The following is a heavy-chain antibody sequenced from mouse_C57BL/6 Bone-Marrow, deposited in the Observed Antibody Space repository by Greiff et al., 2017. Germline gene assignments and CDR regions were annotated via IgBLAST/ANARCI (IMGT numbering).Heavy chain of an antibody. Sequence: VQLQQPGAELVMPGASVKLSCKASGYTFTSYWMHWVKQRPGQGLEWIGEIDPSDSYTNYNQKFKGKSTLTVDKSSTTAYMQLSSLTSEASAVYYCARSGDYDENYYAMDYWGQGTSVTVSS. CDR1: GYTFTSYW. J-gene: IGHJ4*01. CDR3: ARSGDYDENYYAMDY. V-gene: IGHV1-69*01. D-gene: IGHD2-4*01. CDR2: IDPSDSYT.